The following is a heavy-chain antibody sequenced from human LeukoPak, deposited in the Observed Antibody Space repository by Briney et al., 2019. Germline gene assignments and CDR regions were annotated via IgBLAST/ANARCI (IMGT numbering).Heavy chain of an antibody. Sequence: GGSLRLSCAASGFTFSSYSMNWVRQAPGKGLEWVSSISSTSNYIYYADSVKGRFTVSRDNAKNSLYLQMNSLRAEDTAVYYCATPAAGPRAEYSQHWGQGTLVTVSP. CDR1: GFTFSSYS. D-gene: IGHD6-13*01. CDR2: ISSTSNYI. J-gene: IGHJ1*01. V-gene: IGHV3-21*01. CDR3: ATPAAGPRAEYSQH.